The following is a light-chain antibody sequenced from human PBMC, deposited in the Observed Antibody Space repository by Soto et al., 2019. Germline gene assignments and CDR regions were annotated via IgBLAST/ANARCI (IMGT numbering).Light chain of an antibody. Sequence: DIQMTQSPSSLSASVGDRVTITCRASQGIRNDLSWYQLKQGQAPRRLILDASILHSGVPPRFSGSGSGTEFTLTISSLQPEDFATYYCLQYNSYPFTFGPGTKVDV. J-gene: IGKJ3*01. CDR2: DAS. V-gene: IGKV1-17*01. CDR3: LQYNSYPFT. CDR1: QGIRND.